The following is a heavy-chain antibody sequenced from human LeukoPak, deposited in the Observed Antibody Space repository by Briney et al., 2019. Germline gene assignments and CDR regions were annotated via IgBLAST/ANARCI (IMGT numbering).Heavy chain of an antibody. J-gene: IGHJ4*02. CDR1: GFTFSSYS. CDR3: ARDPPGAVTPRFDY. CDR2: ISSSSSYI. D-gene: IGHD4-17*01. Sequence: GGSLRLSCAASGFTFSSYSMNWVRQAPGKGLEWVSSISSSSSYIYYADSVKARFTISRDNAKNSLYLQMNSLRAEDTAVYYCARDPPGAVTPRFDYWGQGTLVTVSS. V-gene: IGHV3-21*01.